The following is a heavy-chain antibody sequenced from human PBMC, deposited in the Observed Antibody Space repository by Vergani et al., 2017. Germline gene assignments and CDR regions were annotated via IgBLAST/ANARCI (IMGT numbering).Heavy chain of an antibody. CDR2: IYYSGST. J-gene: IGHJ4*02. CDR3: ATIPAAGTRGXFDY. CDR1: GGSVSGGSYY. D-gene: IGHD6-13*01. Sequence: QVQLQESGPGLVKPSETLSLTCTVSGGSVSGGSYYWSWIRQPPGKGLEWIGYIYYSGSTNYNLSLKSRVTISVDTSKNQFSLNLSSVTAADTAVYYCATIPAAGTRGXFDYWGQGTLVTVSS. V-gene: IGHV4-61*01.